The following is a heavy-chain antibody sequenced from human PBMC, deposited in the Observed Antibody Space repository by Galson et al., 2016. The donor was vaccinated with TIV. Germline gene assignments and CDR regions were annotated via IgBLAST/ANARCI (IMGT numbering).Heavy chain of an antibody. D-gene: IGHD6-13*01. CDR3: ARVPLADSSTWSYVRFDP. J-gene: IGHJ5*02. Sequence: LKSRVTISVDTSKNQFSLKLSSVTAADTAVYYCARVPLADSSTWSYVRFDPWGQGTLVTVSS. V-gene: IGHV4-31*02.